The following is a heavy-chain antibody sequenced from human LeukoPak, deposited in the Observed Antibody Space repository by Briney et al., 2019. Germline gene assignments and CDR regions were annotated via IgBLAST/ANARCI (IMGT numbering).Heavy chain of an antibody. J-gene: IGHJ4*02. CDR1: GFTFSTSA. V-gene: IGHV3-23*01. CDR3: TGAQAVFGDPLDY. Sequence: QTGGSLRLSCAASGFTFSTSAMNWVRQAPGKGLQWVSLISGGGGNIYYSDSVKGRFTISRDNSDKTLYLQMNSLRAEDTAVYYCTGAQAVFGDPLDYWGQGTLVTVSS. CDR2: ISGGGGNI. D-gene: IGHD3-3*01.